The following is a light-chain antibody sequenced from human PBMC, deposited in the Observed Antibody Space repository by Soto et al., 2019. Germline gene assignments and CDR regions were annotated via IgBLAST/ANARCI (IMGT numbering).Light chain of an antibody. CDR1: SSNIGNHY. CDR3: GTWDSSLSAYV. CDR2: DTD. V-gene: IGLV1-51*01. Sequence: QSVLTQPPSVSAAPGRKVTISCSGSSSNIGNHYVSWYQQLPGTAPKLLIYDTDKRPSGIPDRFSGSKSGTSATLGITGLQTGDEADYYCGTWDSSLSAYVFATGTKVTVL. J-gene: IGLJ1*01.